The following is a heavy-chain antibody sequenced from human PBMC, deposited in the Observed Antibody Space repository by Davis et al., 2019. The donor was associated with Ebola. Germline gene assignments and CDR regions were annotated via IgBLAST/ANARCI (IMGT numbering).Heavy chain of an antibody. CDR2: ILPSDSET. J-gene: IGHJ4*02. V-gene: IGHV5-51*01. CDR3: VAARPFYSFDS. D-gene: IGHD6-25*01. CDR1: GYSFTSYW. Sequence: GESLKISCKGSGYSFTSYWVGWVRHTPGKGLEWMGIILPSDSETRYSPSFQGHVTISADKSIATAYLQWNTLKASDTAIYFCVAARPFYSFDSWGQGTLVTVSS.